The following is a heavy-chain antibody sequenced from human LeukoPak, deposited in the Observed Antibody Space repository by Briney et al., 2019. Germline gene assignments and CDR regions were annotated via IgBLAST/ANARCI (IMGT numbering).Heavy chain of an antibody. CDR3: ARENHDEYIDY. V-gene: IGHV3-30*02. J-gene: IGHJ4*02. Sequence: GGSLRLSCAASGFTFSNYAMHWVRQAPGKGLQWEAFIRYDGSDKFYADSVTGRFTISRDNAKNSLYLQMNSLRAEDTAVYYCARENHDEYIDYCGQGTLVTVSS. D-gene: IGHD2/OR15-2a*01. CDR1: GFTFSNYA. CDR2: IRYDGSDK.